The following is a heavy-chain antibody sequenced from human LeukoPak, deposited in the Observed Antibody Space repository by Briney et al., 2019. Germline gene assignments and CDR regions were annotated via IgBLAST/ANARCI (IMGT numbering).Heavy chain of an antibody. J-gene: IGHJ4*02. CDR2: VSYEGSYT. CDR1: GFTFSTYG. CDR3: ATKAYCGVDCYYNYFDY. D-gene: IGHD2-21*01. V-gene: IGHV3-30*03. Sequence: GRSLRLSCAASGFTFSTYGIHWVRQAPGKGLEWVAVVSYEGSYTYYADSMKGRFTISRDNSKNTLFLQMNSLRAGDTAVYYCATKAYCGVDCYYNYFDYWGQGTLVTVSS.